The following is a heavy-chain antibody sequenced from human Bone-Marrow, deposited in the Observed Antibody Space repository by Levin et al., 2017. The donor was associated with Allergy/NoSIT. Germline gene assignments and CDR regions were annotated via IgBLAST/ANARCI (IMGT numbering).Heavy chain of an antibody. Sequence: GGSLRLSCAASGFTLSHYGMHWVRQAPGKGLEWVALIWSDGSQKYYAESVQGRFTISRDNSGNTLHLQMNSLRVEDTAVYYCARDYAGRDLIRGLGGNFDYWGQGTLVTVSS. J-gene: IGHJ4*02. V-gene: IGHV3-33*01. CDR2: IWSDGSQK. CDR3: ARDYAGRDLIRGLGGNFDY. CDR1: GFTLSHYG. D-gene: IGHD1-26*01.